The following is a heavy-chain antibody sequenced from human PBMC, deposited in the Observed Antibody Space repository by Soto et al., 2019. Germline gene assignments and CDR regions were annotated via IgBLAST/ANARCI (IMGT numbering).Heavy chain of an antibody. V-gene: IGHV3-30*01. D-gene: IGHD6-13*01. Sequence: QVQLVESGGGVVQPGRSLRLSCAASGFTFRSYAMDWVRQAPGKGLEWVAVISYDGTNKYYADSVKGRFTISRDNSKNTLSLQQNSLRAEDTAVYYCARGYRNSWSDYWGQGTLVTVSS. CDR1: GFTFRSYA. J-gene: IGHJ4*02. CDR3: ARGYRNSWSDY. CDR2: ISYDGTNK.